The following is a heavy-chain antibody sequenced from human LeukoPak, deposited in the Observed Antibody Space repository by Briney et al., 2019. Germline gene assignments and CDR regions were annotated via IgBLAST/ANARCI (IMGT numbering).Heavy chain of an antibody. CDR2: ISYDGSNK. CDR3: AKESYGSGSYPN. Sequence: GRSLRLSCAASGFTFSRYGMHWVRQAPGKGLEWVTAISYDGSNKYYADSVKGRFTISRDNSKNTLYVQMNSLRAEDTALYYCAKESYGSGSYPNWGQGTLVTVSS. CDR1: GFTFSRYG. V-gene: IGHV3-30*04. D-gene: IGHD3-10*01. J-gene: IGHJ4*02.